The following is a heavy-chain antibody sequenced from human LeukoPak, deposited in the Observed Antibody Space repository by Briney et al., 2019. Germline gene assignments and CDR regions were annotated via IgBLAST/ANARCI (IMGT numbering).Heavy chain of an antibody. D-gene: IGHD1-1*01. CDR3: ARDGPKLDDAFDI. CDR2: IYHSGST. J-gene: IGHJ3*02. Sequence: PSETLSLTCAVSGGSISSSNWWSWVRQPPGKGLEWIGEIYHSGSTNYNPSLKSRVTISVDKSRNQFSLELSSVTAADTAVYYCARDGPKLDDAFDIWGQGTMVTVSS. V-gene: IGHV4-4*02. CDR1: GGSISSSNW.